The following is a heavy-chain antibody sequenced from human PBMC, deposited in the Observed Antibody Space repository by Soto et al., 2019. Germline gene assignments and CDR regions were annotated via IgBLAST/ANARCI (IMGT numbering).Heavy chain of an antibody. CDR2: ISYDGSNK. D-gene: IGHD2-8*01. J-gene: IGHJ6*02. CDR3: ARDKGALGYCTNGVCYHYYYGMDV. Sequence: PGGSLRLSCAASGFTFSSYALHWVRQAPGKGLEWVAVISYDGSNKYYADSVKGRFTISRDNSKNTLYLQMNSLRAEDTAVYDCARDKGALGYCTNGVCYHYYYGMDVWGQGNTVTAP. V-gene: IGHV3-30-3*01. CDR1: GFTFSSYA.